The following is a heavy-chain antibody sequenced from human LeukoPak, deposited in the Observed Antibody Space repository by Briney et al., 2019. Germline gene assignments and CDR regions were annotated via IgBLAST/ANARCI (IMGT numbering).Heavy chain of an antibody. D-gene: IGHD5-24*01. CDR1: GGTFSSYA. V-gene: IGHV1-69*13. CDR3: AREMATIIGGEYFQH. Sequence: VKVSCKASGGTFSSYAISWVRQAPGQGLEWMGGITPIFGTANYAQKFQGRVTITADESTSTAYMELSSLRSEDTAGYYCAREMATIIGGEYFQHWGQGTLVTVSS. CDR2: ITPIFGTA. J-gene: IGHJ1*01.